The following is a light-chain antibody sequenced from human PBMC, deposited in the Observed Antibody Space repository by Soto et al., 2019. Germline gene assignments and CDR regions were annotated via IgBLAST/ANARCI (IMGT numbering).Light chain of an antibody. V-gene: IGKV1-27*01. Sequence: DIQMTQSPSSLSASVGDRVTITCRASQGISNYLDWYQQKPGKVPKLLIYAASTLQSGFPSRFSGSGSGTDVTLNISSLQPEDVATYYCHKYNSAPLTFGPGTKVDIK. CDR1: QGISNY. CDR2: AAS. CDR3: HKYNSAPLT. J-gene: IGKJ3*01.